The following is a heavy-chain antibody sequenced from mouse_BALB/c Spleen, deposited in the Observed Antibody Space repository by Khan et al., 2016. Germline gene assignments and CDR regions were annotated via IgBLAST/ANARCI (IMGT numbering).Heavy chain of an antibody. CDR1: GYAFTNYL. D-gene: IGHD2-3*01. J-gene: IGHJ4*01. CDR2: INPGSGGT. CDR3: ARYDCNSSALAY. Sequence: VQLQQSGAELVRPGTSVKVSCKASGYAFTNYLIEWVKQRPGQGLEWIGVINPGSGGTNYNEKFKGKATLTADKSSSTAYMQLSSLTSADSAVYFCARYDCNSSALAYWRQGTSVTVSS. V-gene: IGHV1-54*01.